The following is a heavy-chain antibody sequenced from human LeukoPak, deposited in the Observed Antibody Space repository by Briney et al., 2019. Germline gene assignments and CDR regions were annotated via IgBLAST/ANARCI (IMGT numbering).Heavy chain of an antibody. CDR2: IHYSGST. V-gene: IGHV4-31*03. Sequence: SETLSLTCTVSGGSISSGGYYWSWIRQHPGKGLEWIGYIHYSGSTYYNPSLKSRVTISVDTSKNQFSLKLSSVTAADTAVYYCARDAEGGGAFDIWGQGTMVTVSS. CDR3: ARDAEGGGAFDI. CDR1: GGSISSGGYY. J-gene: IGHJ3*02. D-gene: IGHD3-16*01.